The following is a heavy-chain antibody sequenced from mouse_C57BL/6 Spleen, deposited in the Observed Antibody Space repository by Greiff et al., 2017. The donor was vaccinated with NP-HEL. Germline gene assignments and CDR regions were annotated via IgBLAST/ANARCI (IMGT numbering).Heavy chain of an antibody. CDR1: GFTFSSYG. J-gene: IGHJ4*01. CDR3: ARGAGRDAMDY. V-gene: IGHV5-6*02. Sequence: DVKLVESGGDLVKPGGSLKLSCAASGFTFSSYGMSWVRQTPDKRLEWVGTRSSGGSSTYYPDSVKGRFTISRDNAKNTLYLQMSSLKSEDTAMYYCARGAGRDAMDYWGQGTSVTVSS. CDR2: RSSGGSST.